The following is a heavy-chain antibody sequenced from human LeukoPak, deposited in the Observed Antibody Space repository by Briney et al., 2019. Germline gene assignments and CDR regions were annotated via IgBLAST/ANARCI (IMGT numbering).Heavy chain of an antibody. CDR3: ARTLQYYYGSGSSDLFDY. Sequence: ASVKVSCKASGYTFTGYYMHWVRQAPGQGLEWMGWINPNSGGTNYAQKFQDRVTMTRDTSISTAYMELSRLRSDDTAVYYCARTLQYYYGSGSSDLFDYWGQGTLVTVSS. V-gene: IGHV1-2*02. CDR1: GYTFTGYY. CDR2: INPNSGGT. J-gene: IGHJ4*02. D-gene: IGHD3-10*01.